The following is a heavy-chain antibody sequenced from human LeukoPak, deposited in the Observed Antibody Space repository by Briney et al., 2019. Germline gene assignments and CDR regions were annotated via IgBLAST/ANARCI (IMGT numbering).Heavy chain of an antibody. D-gene: IGHD3-10*01. V-gene: IGHV1-3*03. J-gene: IGHJ1*01. Sequence: ASVKVSCRASGYIFTHYAIHWVRQAPGQRLEWMGWINAGNGNTKYSQNFQGRVTITRDTYASTAYMELSSLRSEDMAVYYCARGDQELLWFAHLQYWGQGTLVTVSS. CDR1: GYIFTHYA. CDR2: INAGNGNT. CDR3: ARGDQELLWFAHLQY.